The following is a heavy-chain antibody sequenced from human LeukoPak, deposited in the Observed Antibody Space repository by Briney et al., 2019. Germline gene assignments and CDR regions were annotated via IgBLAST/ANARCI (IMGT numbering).Heavy chain of an antibody. CDR3: ARDLGYYYDSSGYYYYGGDAFDI. CDR2: IYTNGST. V-gene: IGHV4-4*07. D-gene: IGHD3-22*01. J-gene: IGHJ3*02. Sequence: PSETLSLTCTVSGGSISSYYWSWIRQPAGKGLEWIGRIYTNGSTNYNPSLKSRVTMSVDTSKNQFSLKLSSVTAADTAVYYCARDLGYYYDSSGYYYYGGDAFDIWGQGTMVTVSS. CDR1: GGSISSYY.